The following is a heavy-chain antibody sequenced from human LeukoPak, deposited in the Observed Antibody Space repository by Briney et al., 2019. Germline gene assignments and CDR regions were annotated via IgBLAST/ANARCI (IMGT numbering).Heavy chain of an antibody. V-gene: IGHV1-8*01. CDR3: ARSSLIRNDYGDYDTYYYYYMDV. D-gene: IGHD4-17*01. Sequence: ASVKVSCKASGYTFTSYDINWVRQATGQGLEWMGWMNPNSGNTGYAQKFQGRVTMTRNTSISTAYMELSSLRSEDTAVYYCARSSLIRNDYGDYDTYYYYYMDVWGKGTTVTISS. J-gene: IGHJ6*03. CDR1: GYTFTSYD. CDR2: MNPNSGNT.